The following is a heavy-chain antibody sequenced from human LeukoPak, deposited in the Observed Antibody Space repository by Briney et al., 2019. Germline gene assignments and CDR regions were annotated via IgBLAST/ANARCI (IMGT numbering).Heavy chain of an antibody. CDR3: ARDLVSGAYTFDV. CDR2: ISNSGTTV. Sequence: GGSLRLSCAASGFTFSSFGLNWVRQAPGKGLEWISYISNSGTTVYYADSVRGRFTFSRGNAKNSLYLQMNSLRAEDTAVYYCARDLVSGAYTFDVWGQGTMVTVSS. J-gene: IGHJ3*01. D-gene: IGHD3-16*01. V-gene: IGHV3-48*03. CDR1: GFTFSSFG.